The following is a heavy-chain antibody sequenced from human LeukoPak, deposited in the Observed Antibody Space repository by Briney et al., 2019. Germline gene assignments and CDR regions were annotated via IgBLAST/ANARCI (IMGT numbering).Heavy chain of an antibody. D-gene: IGHD5-24*01. J-gene: IGHJ3*01. V-gene: IGHV3-23*01. CDR3: AKDKSEMETITRAFDF. Sequence: GGSLRLSCAASGFTFSSYAMSGVRQAPGKGLEGVSAISGSGGSTYYADSVEGRFTISRDNSKNTLFLQMNSLRAEDTAVYYCAKDKSEMETITRAFDFWGQGTMVTVSS. CDR1: GFTFSSYA. CDR2: ISGSGGST.